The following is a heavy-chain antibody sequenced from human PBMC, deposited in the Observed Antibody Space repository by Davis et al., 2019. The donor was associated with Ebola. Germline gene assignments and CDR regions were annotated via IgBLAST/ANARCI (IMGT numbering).Heavy chain of an antibody. V-gene: IGHV1-69*04. J-gene: IGHJ4*02. Sequence: SVKVSCKASGYTFTSYAISWVRQAPGQGLEWMGRIIPILGIANYAQKFQGRVTITADKSTSTAYMELSSLRSEDTAVYYCARDRGYSYGYAFDYWGQGTLVTVSS. CDR2: IIPILGIA. CDR1: GYTFTSYA. CDR3: ARDRGYSYGYAFDY. D-gene: IGHD5-18*01.